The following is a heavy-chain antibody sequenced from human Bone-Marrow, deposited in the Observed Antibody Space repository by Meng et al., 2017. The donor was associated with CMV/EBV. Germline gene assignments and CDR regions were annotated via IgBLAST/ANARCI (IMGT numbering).Heavy chain of an antibody. Sequence: GESLKISCAASGFTFSSYAMSWVRQAPGKGLEWVSVIYSGGSSTYYADSVKGRFTISRDNSKNTLYPQMNSLRAEDTAVYYCAKSYNWKSWFDPWGQGTLVTVSS. J-gene: IGHJ5*02. V-gene: IGHV3-23*03. CDR3: AKSYNWKSWFDP. CDR1: GFTFSSYA. D-gene: IGHD1-1*01. CDR2: IYSGGSST.